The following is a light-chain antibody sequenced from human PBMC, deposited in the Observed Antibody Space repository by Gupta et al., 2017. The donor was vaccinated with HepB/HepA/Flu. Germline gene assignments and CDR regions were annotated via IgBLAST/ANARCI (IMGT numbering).Light chain of an antibody. CDR2: SSD. CDR3: AAWDDSLSGHWV. V-gene: IGLV1-44*01. CDR1: SSNIGSNT. J-gene: IGLJ3*02. Sequence: QSVLSQPPSASGIPGPRVTLSCSGSSSNIGSNTVNLYQQLPGTAPKLLIYSSDQRPSGVPDRFSGSRSGTSASLAISGLQSDDEADYYCAAWDDSLSGHWVFGGGTKLTVL.